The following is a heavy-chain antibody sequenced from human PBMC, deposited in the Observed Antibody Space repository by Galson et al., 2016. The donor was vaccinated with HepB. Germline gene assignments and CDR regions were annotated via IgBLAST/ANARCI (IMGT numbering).Heavy chain of an antibody. J-gene: IGHJ4*02. CDR1: GFTFSGAW. V-gene: IGHV3-15*01. Sequence: SLRLSCAASGFTFSGAWMSWVRLAPGKGLEWIGRIKSKIDGGTADYAAPVNGRFTISRDDSKNMLSLQMNSLKTEDTAVYYCTTDSRTVVRGFDYWGQGTLVTVSS. CDR3: TTDSRTVVRGFDY. D-gene: IGHD3-10*01. CDR2: IKSKIDGGTA.